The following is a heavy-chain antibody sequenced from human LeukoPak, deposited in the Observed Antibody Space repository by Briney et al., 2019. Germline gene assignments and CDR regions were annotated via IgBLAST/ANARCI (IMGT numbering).Heavy chain of an antibody. CDR2: ISSSSYI. D-gene: IGHD3-16*01. CDR3: ARAALRGHHFDY. J-gene: IGHJ4*02. V-gene: IGHV3-21*01. CDR1: GFTFSSYS. Sequence: GGSLRLSCAASGFTFSSYSMNWVRQAPGKGLEWVSSISSSSYIYYADSVKGRFTISRDNAKNSLYLQMNSLRAEDTAVYYCARAALRGHHFDYWGQGTLVTVSS.